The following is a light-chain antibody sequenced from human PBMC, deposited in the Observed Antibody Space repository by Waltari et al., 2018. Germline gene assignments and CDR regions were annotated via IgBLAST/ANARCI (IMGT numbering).Light chain of an antibody. CDR2: DEN. J-gene: IGLJ2*01. CDR1: GLPKQY. V-gene: IGLV3-10*01. Sequence: YDLTQPPSVSVSPGQTAATTCSGDGLPKQYTFWYQQKSGQAPVLVMYDENKGTSGIPGSFSGSSAGTVATLTITGAQVDDEADYYCYSKDTDGGSQGKIGGGTKLTVL. CDR3: YSKDTDGGSQGK.